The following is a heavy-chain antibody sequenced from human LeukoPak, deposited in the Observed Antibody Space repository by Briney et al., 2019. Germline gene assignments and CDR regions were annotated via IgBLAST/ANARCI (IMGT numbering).Heavy chain of an antibody. J-gene: IGHJ4*02. CDR3: AGDIGYDLDY. CDR2: ISSSSTTI. D-gene: IGHD5-12*01. Sequence: GGSLRLSCTASGFTFSTYSMNWVRQAPGKGLEWVSYISSSSTTIYYADSVKGRFTISRDNAKNSLYLQMSSLRDEDTALYYCAGDIGYDLDYWGQGTLVTVSS. V-gene: IGHV3-48*02. CDR1: GFTFSTYS.